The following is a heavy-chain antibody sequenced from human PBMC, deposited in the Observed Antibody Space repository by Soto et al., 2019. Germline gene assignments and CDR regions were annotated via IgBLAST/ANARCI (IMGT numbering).Heavy chain of an antibody. V-gene: IGHV3-53*04. D-gene: IGHD4-17*01. CDR1: GFTVSTSY. CDR2: IYSSGDT. CDR3: ARGHDYGEHSNRRIAESFQY. J-gene: IGHJ1*01. Sequence: EVQLVESGGGLVQPGGSLRLSCAASGFTVSTSYMSWVRQAPGKGLEWVSGIYSSGDTYYADSVKGRFTISRHNSKITLDLQMNSMRAEDMGVYYCARGHDYGEHSNRRIAESFQYWGQGTLVTVSS.